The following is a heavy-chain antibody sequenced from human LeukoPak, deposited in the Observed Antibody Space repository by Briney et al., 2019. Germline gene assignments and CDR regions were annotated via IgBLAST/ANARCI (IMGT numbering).Heavy chain of an antibody. CDR2: INDNAGTST. V-gene: IGHV3-23*01. J-gene: IGHJ3*02. Sequence: GGSLRLSCAASGFIFSNYGMGWVRQAPGKGLEWVSGINDNAGTSTWYGDSVKGRFTISRDNSKNTLYLQMNSLRAEDTAVYYCAKDLWGASYVGGDAFDIWGQGTMVTVSS. CDR3: AKDLWGASYVGGDAFDI. D-gene: IGHD1-26*01. CDR1: GFIFSNYG.